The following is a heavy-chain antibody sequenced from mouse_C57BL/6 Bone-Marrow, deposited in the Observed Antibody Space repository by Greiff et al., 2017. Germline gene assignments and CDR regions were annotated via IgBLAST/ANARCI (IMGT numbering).Heavy chain of an antibody. CDR1: GFTFSSYA. CDR3: TREGIATGVDY. Sequence: EVMLVESGEGLVKPGGSLKLSCAASGFTFSSYAMSWVRQTPEKRLEWVAYISSGGDYIYYADTVKGRFTISRDNARNTLYLQMSSLKSEDTAMNYCTREGIATGVDYWGQGTSVTVSS. V-gene: IGHV5-9-1*02. CDR2: ISSGGDYI. J-gene: IGHJ4*01. D-gene: IGHD1-1*01.